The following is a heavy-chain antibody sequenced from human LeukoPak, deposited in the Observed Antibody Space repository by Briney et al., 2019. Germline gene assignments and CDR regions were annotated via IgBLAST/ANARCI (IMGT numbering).Heavy chain of an antibody. Sequence: PSETLSLTCAVYGGSFSGCYWSWIRQPPGKGLEWIGEINHSGSTNYNPSLKSRVTISVDTSKNQFSLKLSSVTAADTAVYYCARGPHLHSSGWYKKYYYYGMDVWGQGTTVTVSS. CDR2: INHSGST. V-gene: IGHV4-34*01. CDR3: ARGPHLHSSGWYKKYYYYGMDV. CDR1: GGSFSGCY. J-gene: IGHJ6*02. D-gene: IGHD6-19*01.